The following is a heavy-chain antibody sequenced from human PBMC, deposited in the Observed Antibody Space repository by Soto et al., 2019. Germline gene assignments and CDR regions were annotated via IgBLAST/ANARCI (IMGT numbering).Heavy chain of an antibody. J-gene: IGHJ6*02. CDR1: GGTFSSYA. Sequence: QVQLVQSGAEVKKPGSSVKVSCKASGGTFSSYAISWVRQAPGQGLEWMGGIIPIFGTANYAQKFKGRVTITEAESTSTAYMELSSLRSEDTAVYYCARGGGCTNGVCYRPYYYRMDVWGQGTTVTVSS. V-gene: IGHV1-69*01. D-gene: IGHD2-8*01. CDR3: ARGGGCTNGVCYRPYYYRMDV. CDR2: IIPIFGTA.